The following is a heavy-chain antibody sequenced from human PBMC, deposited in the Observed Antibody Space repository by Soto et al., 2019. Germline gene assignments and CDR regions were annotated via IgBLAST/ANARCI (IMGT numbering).Heavy chain of an antibody. J-gene: IGHJ3*02. CDR3: ATLVTRYAFDI. Sequence: QVQLVQSGAEVKKPGASVKVSCKASGYTFTSYGISWVRQAPGQGLEWMGWISAYNGNTNYAQKLQGRVTMTTDTSTSTAYIELRSLRSDDTAVYYSATLVTRYAFDIWGQGTMVTVSS. CDR2: ISAYNGNT. CDR1: GYTFTSYG. D-gene: IGHD2-15*01. V-gene: IGHV1-18*01.